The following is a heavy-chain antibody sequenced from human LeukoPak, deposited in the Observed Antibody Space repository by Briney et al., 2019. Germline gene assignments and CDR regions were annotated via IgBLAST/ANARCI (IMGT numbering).Heavy chain of an antibody. J-gene: IGHJ4*02. CDR1: GFTFSSYS. V-gene: IGHV3-21*01. Sequence: GGSLRLSCAASGFTFSSYSLNWVGQAPGKGVEWVSSISSSSNYIYYADSVKGRFTISRDNAKNSLYLQMNSLRAEDTAVYYCARDLCSGGSCYLDYWGQGTLVTVSS. CDR3: ARDLCSGGSCYLDY. CDR2: ISSSSNYI. D-gene: IGHD2-15*01.